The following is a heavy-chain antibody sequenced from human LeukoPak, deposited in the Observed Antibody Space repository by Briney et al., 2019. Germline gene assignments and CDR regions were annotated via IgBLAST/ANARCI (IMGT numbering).Heavy chain of an antibody. CDR1: GFTFSSYA. J-gene: IGHJ4*02. CDR3: AKTKVPNYYGSGSYVDY. V-gene: IGHV3-23*01. D-gene: IGHD3-10*01. Sequence: GGSLRLSCAASGFTFSSYAMSWVRQAPGQALEWVSAISGSAGSTYYADSVKGRFTISRDNSKNTLYLQMNSLRAEDTAVYYCAKTKVPNYYGSGSYVDYWGQGTLVTVSS. CDR2: ISGSAGST.